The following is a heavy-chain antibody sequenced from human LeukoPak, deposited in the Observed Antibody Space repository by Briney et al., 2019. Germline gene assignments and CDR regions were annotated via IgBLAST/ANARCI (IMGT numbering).Heavy chain of an antibody. CDR2: ISEDGGDT. J-gene: IGHJ3*02. CDR1: GFTFDDYA. CDR3: AKDYSRDGYYADTFHI. Sequence: GGSLRLSCAASGFTFDDYAMHWVRQTPGKGLECVSLISEDGGDTWYADSVKGRFTISRDNSKNTLYLQMNSLRVEDTAVYYCAKDYSRDGYYADTFHIWGQGTMVTVSS. V-gene: IGHV3-43*02. D-gene: IGHD3-3*01.